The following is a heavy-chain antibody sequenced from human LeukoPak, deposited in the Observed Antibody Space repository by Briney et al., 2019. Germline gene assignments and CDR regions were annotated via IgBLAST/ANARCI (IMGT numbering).Heavy chain of an antibody. Sequence: GGSLRLSCAASGFTFSRYNMNWVRQAPGKGLEWVSSISSGNTYIYYADSVKGRFTISRDNAKNSLYLQMNSLRAEDTALYYCARDAAGYSSPPGVWFDPWGQGTLVTVSS. CDR2: ISSGNTYI. V-gene: IGHV3-21*01. CDR3: ARDAAGYSSPPGVWFDP. J-gene: IGHJ5*02. D-gene: IGHD6-19*01. CDR1: GFTFSRYN.